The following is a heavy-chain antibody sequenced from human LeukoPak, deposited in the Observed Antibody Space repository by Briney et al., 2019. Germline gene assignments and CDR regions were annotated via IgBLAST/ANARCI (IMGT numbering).Heavy chain of an antibody. J-gene: IGHJ4*02. V-gene: IGHV3-23*01. D-gene: IGHD2-21*02. CDR2: ISGTGGST. Sequence: GGSLRLSCAASGFTFRNYAMSWVRQAPGKGPEWVSAISGTGGSTYHADSVKGRFTISRDNSKNTLYLQMSRLRAEDTAIYYCAKDEDVVVTTILFDYWGQGTLVTVSS. CDR1: GFTFRNYA. CDR3: AKDEDVVVTTILFDY.